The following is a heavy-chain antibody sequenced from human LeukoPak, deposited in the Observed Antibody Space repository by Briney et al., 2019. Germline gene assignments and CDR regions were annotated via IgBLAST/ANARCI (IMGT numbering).Heavy chain of an antibody. J-gene: IGHJ4*02. CDR1: GGSISSGTYY. V-gene: IGHV4-61*10. CDR2: IYYSGST. Sequence: SQTLSLTCTVSGGSISSGTYYWSWIRQPAGKGLEWIGYIYYSGSTNYNPSLKSRVTISVDTSKNQFSLKLSSVTAADTAVYYCARRSITIFGAYFDYWGQGTLVTVSS. D-gene: IGHD3-3*01. CDR3: ARRSITIFGAYFDY.